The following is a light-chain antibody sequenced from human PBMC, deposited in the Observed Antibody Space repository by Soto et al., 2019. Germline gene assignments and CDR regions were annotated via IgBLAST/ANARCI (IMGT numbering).Light chain of an antibody. Sequence: MVMTQSPLSLPVTPGESASISCRSSQSLLHSNGNNYLDWYLQKPGQSLHLLIYLGSNRASGVTYRFSGSGSGIDFTMKISRVEDEDVEIYYCMQTLHTPWTFGQGTKVDIK. CDR3: MQTLHTPWT. V-gene: IGKV2-28*01. CDR1: QSLLHSNGNNY. J-gene: IGKJ1*01. CDR2: LGS.